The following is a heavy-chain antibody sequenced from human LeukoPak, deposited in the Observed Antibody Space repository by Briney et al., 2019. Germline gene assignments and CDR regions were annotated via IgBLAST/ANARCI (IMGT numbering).Heavy chain of an antibody. CDR3: ARDRITMVRGVHSYYFDY. D-gene: IGHD3-10*01. J-gene: IGHJ4*02. CDR1: GFTFSSYG. Sequence: GGSLRLSCAASGFTFSSYGMHWVRQAPGKGLEWVASIWYDGSNKYYADSVKGRFTISRDNSKNTLYLQMNSLRAEDTAVYYCARDRITMVRGVHSYYFDYWGQGTLVTVSS. V-gene: IGHV3-33*01. CDR2: IWYDGSNK.